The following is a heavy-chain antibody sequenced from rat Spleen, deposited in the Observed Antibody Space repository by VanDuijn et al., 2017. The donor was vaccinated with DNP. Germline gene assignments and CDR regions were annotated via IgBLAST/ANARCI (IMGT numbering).Heavy chain of an antibody. Sequence: EVQLVESGGGLVQPGRSLKLSCAVSGITFSDYNMAWVRQAPKKGLEWVATISYDGSDIYYRDSVKGRFTMSRDNAKSTLYLQMDSLRSEDTATYYCASRPPPTRGPFDYWGQGVTVTVSS. CDR1: GITFSDYN. CDR3: ASRPPPTRGPFDY. D-gene: IGHD1-4*01. CDR2: ISYDGSDI. V-gene: IGHV5-7*01. J-gene: IGHJ2*01.